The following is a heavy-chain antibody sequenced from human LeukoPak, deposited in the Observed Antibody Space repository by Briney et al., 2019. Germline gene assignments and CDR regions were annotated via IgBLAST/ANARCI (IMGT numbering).Heavy chain of an antibody. V-gene: IGHV3-7*01. J-gene: IGHJ4*02. CDR2: IKQDGSEK. CDR3: ARDLVVTLDH. D-gene: IGHD4-23*01. Sequence: GGSLRLSCTASGFTFGDYAMSWFRQAPGKGLEWVANIKQDGSEKHYVDSVKGRFTISRDNAKNSLYLQMNSLRAEDTAVYYCARDLVVTLDHWGQGTLVTVSS. CDR1: GFTFGDYA.